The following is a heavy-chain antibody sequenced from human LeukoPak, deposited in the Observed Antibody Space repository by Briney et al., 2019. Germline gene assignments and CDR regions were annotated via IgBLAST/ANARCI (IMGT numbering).Heavy chain of an antibody. D-gene: IGHD2-2*01. CDR2: MNPNSGNT. Sequence: ASVKVSCKASGYTFTSYDINWVRQATGQGLEWMGWMNPNSGNTGYAQKFQGRVTVSRKTSISTAYMELRSLRSEDTAVYYCARDLGDIVVPDAFDIWGQGTMVTVSS. CDR1: GYTFTSYD. CDR3: ARDLGDIVVPDAFDI. V-gene: IGHV1-8*01. J-gene: IGHJ3*02.